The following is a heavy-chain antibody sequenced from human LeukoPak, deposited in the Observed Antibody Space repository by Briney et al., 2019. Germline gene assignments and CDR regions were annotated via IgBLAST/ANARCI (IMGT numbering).Heavy chain of an antibody. V-gene: IGHV4-39*01. J-gene: IGHJ5*02. D-gene: IGHD3-10*01. CDR3: ASALWFGELELDP. Sequence: SETLSLTCTVSGGSISSSSYFWGWIRQPPGKGLEWLGSIYYSGSTYYNPSLKSRVTISVDMSKNQFSRKLSSVTAADTAVYYCASALWFGELELDPWGQRTLVTVSS. CDR1: GGSISSSSYF. CDR2: IYYSGST.